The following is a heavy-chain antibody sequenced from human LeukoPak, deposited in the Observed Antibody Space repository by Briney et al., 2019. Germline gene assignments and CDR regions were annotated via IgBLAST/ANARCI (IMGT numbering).Heavy chain of an antibody. CDR3: VRGGSSSWYSPHGMDV. CDR2: IYSGGST. CDR1: GFTVSSNY. Sequence: GGSLRLSCAASGFTVSSNYMSWVRQAPGKGLEWVSVIYSGGSTYYADSVKGRFTISRDNSKNTLYLQMNSLRAEDTAVYYCVRGGSSSWYSPHGMDVWGQGTTVTVSS. J-gene: IGHJ6*02. V-gene: IGHV3-66*01. D-gene: IGHD6-13*01.